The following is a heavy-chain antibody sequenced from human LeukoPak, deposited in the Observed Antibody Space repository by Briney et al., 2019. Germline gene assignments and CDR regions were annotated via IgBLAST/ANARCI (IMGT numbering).Heavy chain of an antibody. CDR2: IYTSGST. V-gene: IGHV4-4*07. D-gene: IGHD2-8*01. J-gene: IGHJ6*03. CDR1: GGSISSYY. Sequence: SETLSLTCTVSGGSISSYYWSWIRQPAGKGLEWIGRIYTSGSTNYNPSLKSRVTMSVDTSKNQFSLKLSSVTAADTAVYYCARDNGYGFKSYYYYMDVWGKGTTVTISS. CDR3: ARDNGYGFKSYYYYMDV.